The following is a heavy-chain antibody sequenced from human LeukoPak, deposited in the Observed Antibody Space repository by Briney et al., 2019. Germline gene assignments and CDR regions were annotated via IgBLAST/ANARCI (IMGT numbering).Heavy chain of an antibody. Sequence: ASVKVSCKASGYTFTSYAMNWVRQAPGQGLEWMGWINTNTGNPTYARGFTGRFVFSLDTSVSTAYLQISSLKAEDTAVYYCARGVDSSHSPSPDYWGQGTLVTVSS. V-gene: IGHV7-4-1*02. CDR2: INTNTGNP. CDR3: ARGVDSSHSPSPDY. J-gene: IGHJ4*02. D-gene: IGHD3-22*01. CDR1: GYTFTSYA.